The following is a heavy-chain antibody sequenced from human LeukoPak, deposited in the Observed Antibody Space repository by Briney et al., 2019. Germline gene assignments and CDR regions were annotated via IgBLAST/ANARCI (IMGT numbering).Heavy chain of an antibody. CDR3: ARSCYYDSSGYYFPPVPLDY. CDR2: ISSSSSYI. V-gene: IGHV3-21*01. Sequence: PGGSLRLSCAASGFTFSSYSMNWVRQAPGKGLEWVSSISSSSSYIYYADSVKGRFTISRDNAKNSLYLQMNSLRAEDTAVYYCARSCYYDSSGYYFPPVPLDYWGQGTLVTVSS. D-gene: IGHD3-22*01. J-gene: IGHJ4*02. CDR1: GFTFSSYS.